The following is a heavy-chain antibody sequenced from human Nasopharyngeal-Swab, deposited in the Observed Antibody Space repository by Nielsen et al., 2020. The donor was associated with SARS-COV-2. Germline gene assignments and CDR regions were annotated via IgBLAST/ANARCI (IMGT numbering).Heavy chain of an antibody. CDR3: AREPPATYYYDSSGYPKSSYYYGMDV. J-gene: IGHJ6*02. V-gene: IGHV3-74*01. CDR1: GFTFSSYW. Sequence: GGSLRLSCAASGFTFSSYWMHWVRQAPGKGLVWVSRINSDGSSTSYADSVKGRFTISRDSAKNTLYLQMNSLRAEDTAVYYCAREPPATYYYDSSGYPKSSYYYGMDVWGQGTTVTVSS. D-gene: IGHD3-22*01. CDR2: INSDGSST.